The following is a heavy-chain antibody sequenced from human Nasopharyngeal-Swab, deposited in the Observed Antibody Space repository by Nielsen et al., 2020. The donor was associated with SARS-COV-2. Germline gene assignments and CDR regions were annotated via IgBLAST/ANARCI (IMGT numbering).Heavy chain of an antibody. V-gene: IGHV3-23*01. CDR2: SSGSGTFT. Sequence: GESLKISCTTSGFTFKNYAMSWVRQAPGKGLDWVSGSSGSGTFTYYADAVKGRFTVSRDNSQNTLYLHMNSLRAEDTAVYYCEKDGRGSAYLDWFDPRGQGTLIAVSS. J-gene: IGHJ5*02. CDR3: EKDGRGSAYLDWFDP. CDR1: GFTFKNYA. D-gene: IGHD1-26*01.